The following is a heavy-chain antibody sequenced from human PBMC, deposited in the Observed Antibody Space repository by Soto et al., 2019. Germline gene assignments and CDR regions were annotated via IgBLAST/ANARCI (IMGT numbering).Heavy chain of an antibody. CDR2: ITRDGTI. V-gene: IGHV3-23*01. CDR1: GFIFTNYA. D-gene: IGHD3-22*01. Sequence: EVQLLESGRGLVQPGGSLRLSCAASGFIFTNYAMSWVRQAPGEGLEWVSAITRDGTIYYTESVKGRFTISRDNSKNTVYLQMHSLRAEDTAVYYCVKESYEGAYGDFWGQGTLVTVSS. J-gene: IGHJ4*02. CDR3: VKESYEGAYGDF.